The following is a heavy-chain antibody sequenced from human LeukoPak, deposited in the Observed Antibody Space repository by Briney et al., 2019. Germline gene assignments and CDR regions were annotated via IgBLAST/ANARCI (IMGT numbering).Heavy chain of an antibody. CDR1: GFTFSSYW. J-gene: IGHJ6*03. CDR3: ARGGRYYGAASWYYYYMDL. CDR2: INSDGSST. D-gene: IGHD3-10*01. V-gene: IGHV3-74*01. Sequence: PGGSLRLSCAASGFTFSSYWMHCVRQAPGEGLVWVSRINSDGSSTSYADSVKGRFTISRDNAKNTLYLQMTCLRSEDTAVYYCARGGRYYGAASWYYYYMDLWGKGTTVTISS.